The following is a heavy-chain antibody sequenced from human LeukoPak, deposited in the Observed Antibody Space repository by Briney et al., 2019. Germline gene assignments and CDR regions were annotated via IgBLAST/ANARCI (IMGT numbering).Heavy chain of an antibody. V-gene: IGHV1-46*01. Sequence: ASVKVSCKASGYTFTSYYMHWVRQAPGQGLEWMGIINPSGGSTSYAQKFQGRVTMTRDMSTSTVYMELSSLRADDTAVYYCARVAEAAAFDYWGQGTMVTVSS. CDR3: ARVAEAAAFDY. CDR2: INPSGGST. D-gene: IGHD6-13*01. J-gene: IGHJ4*02. CDR1: GYTFTSYY.